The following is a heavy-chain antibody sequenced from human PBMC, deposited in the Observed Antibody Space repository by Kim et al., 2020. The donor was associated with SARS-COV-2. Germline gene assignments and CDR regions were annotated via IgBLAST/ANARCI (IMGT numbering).Heavy chain of an antibody. CDR1: GGSISSYY. D-gene: IGHD3-22*01. V-gene: IGHV4-59*01. CDR2: IYYSGST. J-gene: IGHJ4*02. CDR3: ARWSYYDSSGYQKGFDY. Sequence: SETLSLTCTVSGGSISSYYWSWIRQPPGKGLEWIGYIYYSGSTNYNPSLKSRVTISVDTSKNQFSLKLSSVTAADTAVYYCARWSYYDSSGYQKGFDYWGQGTLVTVSS.